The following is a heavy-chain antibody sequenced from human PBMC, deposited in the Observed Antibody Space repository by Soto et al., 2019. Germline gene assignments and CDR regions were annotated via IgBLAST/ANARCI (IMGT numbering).Heavy chain of an antibody. D-gene: IGHD3-16*01. CDR1: GGSISGNY. CDR2: IYYIGTT. Sequence: SETLSLTCTVSGGSISGNYWSWIRQPPGKGLEWIGYIYYIGTTKYNPSLMSRVSISLDTSASHFSLRLNSVTPADTATYYCARGPLYTLSSSFDSWGQGTLVTVSS. V-gene: IGHV4-59*01. J-gene: IGHJ4*02. CDR3: ARGPLYTLSSSFDS.